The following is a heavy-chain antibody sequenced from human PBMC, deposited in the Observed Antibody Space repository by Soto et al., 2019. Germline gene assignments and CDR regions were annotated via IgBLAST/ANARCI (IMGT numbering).Heavy chain of an antibody. J-gene: IGHJ6*02. CDR3: ARCSPVVVTATNYYYYYGMDV. Sequence: SVKVSCKASGGTFSSYAISWVRQAPGQGLKWMGGIIPIFGTANYAQKFQGRVTITADESTSTAYMELSSLRSEDTAVYYCARCSPVVVTATNYYYYYGMDVWGQGTTVTVSS. D-gene: IGHD2-21*02. CDR2: IIPIFGTA. CDR1: GGTFSSYA. V-gene: IGHV1-69*13.